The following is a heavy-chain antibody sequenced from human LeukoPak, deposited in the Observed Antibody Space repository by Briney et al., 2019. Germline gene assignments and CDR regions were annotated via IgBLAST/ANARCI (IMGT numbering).Heavy chain of an antibody. CDR1: GGSFSGYD. CDR3: ARGYYYYGMDV. CDR2: INHSGST. Sequence: PSETLSLTCAVYGGSFSGYDWSWIRQPPGKGLEWIGEINHSGSTNYNPSLKSRVTISVDTSKNQFSLKLSSVTAADTAVYYCARGYYYYGMDVWGQGTTVTVSS. V-gene: IGHV4-34*01. J-gene: IGHJ6*02.